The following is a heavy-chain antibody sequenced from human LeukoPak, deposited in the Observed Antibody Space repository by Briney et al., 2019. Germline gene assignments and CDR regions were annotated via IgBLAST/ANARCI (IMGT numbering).Heavy chain of an antibody. D-gene: IGHD6-13*01. CDR2: ISGSGGST. J-gene: IGHJ4*02. CDR1: GGTFSSYA. CDR3: AKTSYSSSWYFDY. V-gene: IGHV3-23*01. Sequence: GASVKVSCKASGGTFSSYAMSWVRQAPGKGLEWVSAISGSGGSTYYADSVKGRFTISRDNSKNTLYLQMNSLRAEDTAVYYCAKTSYSSSWYFDYWGQGTLVTVSS.